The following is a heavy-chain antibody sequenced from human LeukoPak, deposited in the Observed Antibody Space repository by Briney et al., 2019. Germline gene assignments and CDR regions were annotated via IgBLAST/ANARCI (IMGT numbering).Heavy chain of an antibody. CDR1: GFTFSSHR. J-gene: IGHJ4*02. Sequence: GGSLRLSCAASGFTFSSHRMSWVRQAPGKGLEWVANIKKDGSEKYYVDSVKGRFTISRDNAKTSLYLQMNNLRAEDAAVYYCARDLSGITGYTYGRGIDYWGQGTLVTVSS. CDR2: IKKDGSEK. CDR3: ARDLSGITGYTYGRGIDY. V-gene: IGHV3-7*01. D-gene: IGHD5-18*01.